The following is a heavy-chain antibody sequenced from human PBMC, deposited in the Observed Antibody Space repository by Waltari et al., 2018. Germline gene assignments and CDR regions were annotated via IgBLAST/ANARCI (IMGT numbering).Heavy chain of an antibody. CDR1: GGSISSHY. D-gene: IGHD7-27*01. Sequence: QLQLQESGPGLVKPSATLSLTCTVSGGSISSHYWSWIRQPPGKGLKWIGYIYYRGRTNSKPSLRRRVTISVETSRNQFSRKRSSVTAADTAVYYCAGEHYWGSKYYFDYWGQGTLVTVSS. CDR3: AGEHYWGSKYYFDY. V-gene: IGHV4-59*11. J-gene: IGHJ4*02. CDR2: IYYRGRT.